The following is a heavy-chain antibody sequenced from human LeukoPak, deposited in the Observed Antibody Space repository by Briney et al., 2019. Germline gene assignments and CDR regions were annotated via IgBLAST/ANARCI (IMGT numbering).Heavy chain of an antibody. J-gene: IGHJ3*02. CDR2: ISYDGSNK. CDR3: AKDIHKASTAFDI. D-gene: IGHD2-21*01. Sequence: GGSLRLSCAASGFTFSSYAMHWVRQAPGKGLEWVAVISYDGSNKYYADSVKGRFTISRDNSKNTLYLQMNSLRAEDTALYYCAKDIHKASTAFDIWGQGTMVTVSS. V-gene: IGHV3-30-3*01. CDR1: GFTFSSYA.